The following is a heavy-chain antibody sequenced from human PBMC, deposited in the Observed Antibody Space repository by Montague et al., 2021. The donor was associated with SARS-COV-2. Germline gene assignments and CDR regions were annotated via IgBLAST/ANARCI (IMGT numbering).Heavy chain of an antibody. CDR1: GGSISSSSYY. J-gene: IGHJ6*02. V-gene: IGHV4-39*01. CDR2: IYYSGST. CDR3: ARQDDILTGYYDYGMDV. D-gene: IGHD3-9*01. Sequence: SETLSLTCTVSGGSISSSSYYWGWIRQPPGKGLEWIGSIYYSGSTYYNPSLKSRVTISVDTSKNQFSLKLSAVTAADTAVYYCARQDDILTGYYDYGMDVWGQGTTVTVSS.